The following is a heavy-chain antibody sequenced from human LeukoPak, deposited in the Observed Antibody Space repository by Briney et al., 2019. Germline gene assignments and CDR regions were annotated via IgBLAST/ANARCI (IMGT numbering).Heavy chain of an antibody. D-gene: IGHD5-18*01. CDR3: ARDLGDSYSYGLREHNWFDP. J-gene: IGHJ5*02. CDR2: SSDGGSTI. CDR1: GFTFSDFY. Sequence: GGSLRLSCAASGFTFSDFYMTWIRQAPGKGLEWVSYSSDGGSTIYYADSVKGRFTISRDNAKNSLYLQMNSLRAEDTAVYYCARDLGDSYSYGLREHNWFDPWGQGTLVTVSS. V-gene: IGHV3-11*01.